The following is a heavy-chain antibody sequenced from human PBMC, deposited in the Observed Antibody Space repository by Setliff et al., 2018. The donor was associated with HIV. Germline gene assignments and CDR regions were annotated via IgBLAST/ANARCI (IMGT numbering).Heavy chain of an antibody. CDR2: ISSSTSYI. D-gene: IGHD5-12*01. V-gene: IGHV3-21*01. CDR3: ARDFMATTNGFDY. Sequence: LRLSCAASRFIFSSYSMNWVRQAPGKGLEWVSSISSSTSYIFYADSVKGRFTISRDNAKNSLYLQMDSLRAEDTAVYYCARDFMATTNGFDYWGQGTLVTVS. CDR1: RFIFSSYS. J-gene: IGHJ4*02.